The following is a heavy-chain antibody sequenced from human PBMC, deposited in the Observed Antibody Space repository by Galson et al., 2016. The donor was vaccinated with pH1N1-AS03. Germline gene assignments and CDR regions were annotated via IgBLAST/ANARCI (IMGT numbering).Heavy chain of an antibody. Sequence: SVKVSCKASGFTLTNYDVYWMRQAPGRGPEWVGVDRPSGNIPRVAPNFQDRLIVTRDTSTATANMQLGGLRPDDTAVYYCARVRSSCRGGACFSLDSWGQGTLLTVSS. D-gene: IGHD2-15*01. J-gene: IGHJ4*02. CDR1: GFTLTNYD. CDR3: ARVRSSCRGGACFSLDS. V-gene: IGHV1-46*01. CDR2: DRPSGNIP.